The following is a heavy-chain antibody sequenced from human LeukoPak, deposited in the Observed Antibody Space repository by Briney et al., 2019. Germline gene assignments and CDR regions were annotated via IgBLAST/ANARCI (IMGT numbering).Heavy chain of an antibody. Sequence: KPSETLCLTCTVSGGSISSSSYYWGWIRQPPGKGLEWIGSIYYSGSTYYNPSLKSRVTISVDTSKNQFSLKLSSVTAADTAVYYCARLPYDILTGYQSDYWGQGTLVTVSS. V-gene: IGHV4-39*01. CDR1: GGSISSSSYY. J-gene: IGHJ4*02. CDR3: ARLPYDILTGYQSDY. D-gene: IGHD3-9*01. CDR2: IYYSGST.